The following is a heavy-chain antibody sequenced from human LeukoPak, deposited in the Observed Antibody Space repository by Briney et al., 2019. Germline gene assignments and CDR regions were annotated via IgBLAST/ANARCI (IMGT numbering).Heavy chain of an antibody. CDR1: GFTFSSYW. J-gene: IGHJ4*02. CDR3: AKEYGDYGFDY. V-gene: IGHV3-7*01. D-gene: IGHD4-17*01. Sequence: GGSLRLSCAASGFTFSSYWMSWVRQAPGKGLEWVANIKQDGSEKYYVDSVKGRFTISRDNAKNSLYLQMNSLRAEDTVVYYCAKEYGDYGFDYWGQGTLVTVSS. CDR2: IKQDGSEK.